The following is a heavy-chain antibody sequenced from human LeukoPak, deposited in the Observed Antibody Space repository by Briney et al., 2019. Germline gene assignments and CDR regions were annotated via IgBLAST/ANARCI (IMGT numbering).Heavy chain of an antibody. CDR1: GGSISSSSYY. Sequence: SETLSLTCTVSGGSISSSSYYWGWIRQPPGKGLEWIGSIYYSGSTYYNPSLKSRVTISVDTSKNQFSLKLSSVTAADTAVYYCARESGFDPWGQGTLVTVSS. CDR2: IYYSGST. J-gene: IGHJ5*02. V-gene: IGHV4-39*07. CDR3: ARESGFDP.